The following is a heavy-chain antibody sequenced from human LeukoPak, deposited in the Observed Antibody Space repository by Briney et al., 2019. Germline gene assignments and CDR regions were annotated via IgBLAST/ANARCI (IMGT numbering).Heavy chain of an antibody. J-gene: IGHJ4*02. CDR1: GFTFDDYA. CDR2: ISWNSASI. D-gene: IGHD6-19*01. CDR3: AKGPGSGWYYFDN. Sequence: PGGSLRLSCAASGFTFDDYAMHWVRQAPGKGLEWVSGISWNSASIAYADSVKGRFTISRDNAKNSLYLQMNSLRAEDTALYYCAKGPGSGWYYFDNWGQGTLVTVSS. V-gene: IGHV3-9*01.